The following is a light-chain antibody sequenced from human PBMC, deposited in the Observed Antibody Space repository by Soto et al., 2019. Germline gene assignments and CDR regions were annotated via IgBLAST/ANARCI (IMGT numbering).Light chain of an antibody. J-gene: IGLJ1*01. V-gene: IGLV1-40*01. CDR1: SSNIGAGYD. CDR2: ISV. CDR3: QSYDHVVSGSGVFGTGTSSRI. Sequence: QSVLTQPPSVSGAPGQRVTISCTGNSSNIGAGYDVHWYKQLPGTAPQLLISISVRRPSFVPARLSGSRSGTSASLAINGLQAEDEADYYCQSYDHVVSGSGVFGTGTSSRIFGSGTKVTVL.